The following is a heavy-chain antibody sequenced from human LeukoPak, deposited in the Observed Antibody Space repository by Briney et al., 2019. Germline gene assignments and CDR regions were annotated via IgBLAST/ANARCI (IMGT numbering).Heavy chain of an antibody. J-gene: IGHJ4*02. CDR3: ARSTITSGGGVDY. CDR1: GFTVSNFF. V-gene: IGHV3-66*02. Sequence: GGSLRLYCEASGFTVSNFFMIWVRQAPGKGLKGVSVLYSGGITNYADSVKGRITISRDNSKNTLFLHMNSLTTEDTAIYYCARSTITSGGGVDYWGQGTLVFVSS. D-gene: IGHD3-16*01. CDR2: LYSGGIT.